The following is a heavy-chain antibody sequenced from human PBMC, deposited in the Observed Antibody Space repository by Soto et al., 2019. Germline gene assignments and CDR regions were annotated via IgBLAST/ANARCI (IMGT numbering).Heavy chain of an antibody. Sequence: EVQLVESGVGLAQSGGSLRLSCAASGFMFNDYEMNWVRQAPGKGLEWVSYISEGGTTTHYTDSVKGRFAISRDNAKGSLYLQMNSRTPEDTATYFCVRDARGGGLLLWDCWGQGVVVSVSS. CDR2: ISEGGTTT. J-gene: IGHJ4*02. D-gene: IGHD3-16*01. V-gene: IGHV3-48*03. CDR3: VRDARGGGLLLWDC. CDR1: GFMFNDYE.